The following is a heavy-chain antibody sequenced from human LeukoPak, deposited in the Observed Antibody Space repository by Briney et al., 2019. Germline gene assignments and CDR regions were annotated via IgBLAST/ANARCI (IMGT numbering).Heavy chain of an antibody. CDR3: ARFGVTRRFDY. J-gene: IGHJ4*02. CDR1: GGSISSYY. Sequence: PSETLSLTCTVSGGSISSYYWSWIRQPPGKGLEWIWYIYYSGSTNYNPSLKSRVTISVDTSKNQFSLKLSSVTAADTAVYYCARFGVTRRFDYWGQGTLVTVSS. V-gene: IGHV4-59*01. D-gene: IGHD4-17*01. CDR2: IYYSGST.